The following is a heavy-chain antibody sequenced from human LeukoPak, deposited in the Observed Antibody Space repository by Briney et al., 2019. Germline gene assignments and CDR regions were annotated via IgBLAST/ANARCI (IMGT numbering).Heavy chain of an antibody. D-gene: IGHD4-11*01. J-gene: IGHJ4*02. CDR1: GYTFSNFA. Sequence: GGPLGLSCEVSGYTFSNFAVHCVRQAPGKGLEGGAVISKDGTDKYFADSVKGRFTVHKDNSKHTAYLQMNSLRSEDTAMYYCTKDDGPYSLTPSSVGLFDFWGPGTLVTLSS. CDR3: TKDDGPYSLTPSSVGLFDF. CDR2: ISKDGTDK. V-gene: IGHV3-30*04.